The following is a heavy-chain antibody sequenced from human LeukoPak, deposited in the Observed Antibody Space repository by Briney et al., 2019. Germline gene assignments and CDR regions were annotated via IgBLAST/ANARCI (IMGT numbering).Heavy chain of an antibody. Sequence: PSETLSLICAVYGGSFSIYYWSWLRQPPGKGLEWIGEINHSGTTNYNSSLKSRATISVDTAKNQCSLKLSSVTAADTAMYYCARVMARHEGFDIWGQGTMVTVSS. CDR2: INHSGTT. D-gene: IGHD5-24*01. J-gene: IGHJ3*02. V-gene: IGHV4-34*01. CDR3: ARVMARHEGFDI. CDR1: GGSFSIYY.